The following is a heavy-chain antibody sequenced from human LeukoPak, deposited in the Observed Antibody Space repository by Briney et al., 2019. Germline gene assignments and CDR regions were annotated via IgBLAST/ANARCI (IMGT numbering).Heavy chain of an antibody. Sequence: GGSLRLSCAASGFTFSSYSMNWVRQAPGQGLEWVGFIRSKAYGGTTEYAASVKGRFTISRDDFKSIAYLQMNSLTTEDTAVYYCTRGPLGITIFGVVIPYGMDVWGQGTTVTVSS. CDR2: IRSKAYGGTT. V-gene: IGHV3-49*04. CDR1: GFTFSSYS. J-gene: IGHJ6*02. CDR3: TRGPLGITIFGVVIPYGMDV. D-gene: IGHD3-3*01.